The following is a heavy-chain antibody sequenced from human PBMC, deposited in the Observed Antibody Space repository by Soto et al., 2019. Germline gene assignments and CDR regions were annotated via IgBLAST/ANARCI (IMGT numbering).Heavy chain of an antibody. J-gene: IGHJ4*02. Sequence: EAQLVESGGGLVQPGGSLTLSCTASEITLNSYGMHWIRQAPGKGLVWVSRINPESTTLTYAASVTGRFTISRDSAKNTLYLLMNGLSAEDTAIYYGKKDTFGAWDSWGQGTLVTVSS. CDR1: EITLNSYG. CDR2: INPESTTL. CDR3: KKDTFGAWDS. V-gene: IGHV3-74*01. D-gene: IGHD3-10*01.